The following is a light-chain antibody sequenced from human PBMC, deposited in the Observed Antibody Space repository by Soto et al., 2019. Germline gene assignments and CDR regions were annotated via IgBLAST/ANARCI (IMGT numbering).Light chain of an antibody. CDR2: AAS. V-gene: IGKV1-39*01. CDR3: QQSHSIPYT. J-gene: IGKJ2*01. Sequence: DIQMTQSPSSLSASVGDRVTITCRASQTISSYLNWYQQKPGKAPKLLIYAASILQNGVPSRFSGSGSGTDFTLTISSLQPEDFASYYWQQSHSIPYTFGQGTKLEIK. CDR1: QTISSY.